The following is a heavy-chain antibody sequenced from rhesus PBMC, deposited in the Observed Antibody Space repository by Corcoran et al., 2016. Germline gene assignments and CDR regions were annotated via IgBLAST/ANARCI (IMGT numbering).Heavy chain of an antibody. J-gene: IGHJ6*01. D-gene: IGHD6-13*01. V-gene: IGHV4-106*01. CDR1: GGSISDDYY. CDR2: IYGSGGGN. Sequence: QVQLQESGPGLVKPSETLSLTCAVSGGSISDDYYWSWIRQPPGKGLEWIGYIYGSGGGNNYNPSLNTRVTISIDPSKNQFSLKLSSVTAADTAVYYCAGGNQLVGDGLDSWGQGVVVTVSS. CDR3: AGGNQLVGDGLDS.